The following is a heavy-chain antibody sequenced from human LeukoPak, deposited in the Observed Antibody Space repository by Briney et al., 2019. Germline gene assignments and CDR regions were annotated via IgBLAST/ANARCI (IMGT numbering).Heavy chain of an antibody. Sequence: TGGSLRLSCAASGFTFSSYWMNWVRQAPGKGLVWVSRIAGDGSSTTYADSVKGRFSISRDNAKNTLYLQMNSLRVEDTAVYYCARGRPHGNDYWGQGTLVTVPS. CDR2: IAGDGSST. V-gene: IGHV3-74*01. J-gene: IGHJ4*02. CDR1: GFTFSSYW. CDR3: ARGRPHGNDY. D-gene: IGHD4-23*01.